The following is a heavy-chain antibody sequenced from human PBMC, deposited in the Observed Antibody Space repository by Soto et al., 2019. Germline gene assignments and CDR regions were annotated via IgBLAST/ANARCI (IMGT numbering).Heavy chain of an antibody. CDR3: ASGRWSGFDI. J-gene: IGHJ3*02. D-gene: IGHD3-3*01. CDR1: GDSVSRISTA. Sequence: QVQLQQSGPGLVKPSQTLSLTCAISGDSVSRISTAWNWIRQSPSRGLEWLGRTYYRSKWYNNYAVSVKSRITINPDTSKNRFSLQLNSVTPEDTAVYYCASGRWSGFDIWGQGTMVTVSS. V-gene: IGHV6-1*01. CDR2: TYYRSKWYN.